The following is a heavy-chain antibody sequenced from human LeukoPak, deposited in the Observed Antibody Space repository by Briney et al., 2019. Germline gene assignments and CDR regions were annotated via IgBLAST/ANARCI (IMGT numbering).Heavy chain of an antibody. Sequence: GASVTVSCKASGGTFSSYAISWVRQAPGQGLEWMGRIIPILGIANYAQKFQGRVTITADKSTSTAYMELSSLRSEDTAVYYCARDGTGTTEDYWGQGTLVTVSS. CDR2: IIPILGIA. CDR3: ARDGTGTTEDY. V-gene: IGHV1-69*04. J-gene: IGHJ4*02. D-gene: IGHD1-1*01. CDR1: GGTFSSYA.